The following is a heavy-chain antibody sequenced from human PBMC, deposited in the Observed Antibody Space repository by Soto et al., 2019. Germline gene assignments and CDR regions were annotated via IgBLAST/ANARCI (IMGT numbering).Heavy chain of an antibody. CDR2: TYYRSKWYN. J-gene: IGHJ5*02. CDR1: GDSVSSNSAA. CDR3: ARDLAATPGIAVAGPWFDP. D-gene: IGHD6-19*01. Sequence: LSQTLSLTCAISGDSVSSNSAAWNWIRQSPSRGLEWLGRTYYRSKWYNDYAVSVKSRITINPDTSKNQFSLQLNSVTPEDTAVYYCARDLAATPGIAVAGPWFDPWGQGTLVTVSS. V-gene: IGHV6-1*01.